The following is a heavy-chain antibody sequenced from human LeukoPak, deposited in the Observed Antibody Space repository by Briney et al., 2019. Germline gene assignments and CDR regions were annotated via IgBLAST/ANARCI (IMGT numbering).Heavy chain of an antibody. J-gene: IGHJ6*02. CDR3: ARDGPGAGLDYGDYLPHYYGLDV. D-gene: IGHD4-17*01. V-gene: IGHV3-30-3*01. CDR2: ISYDETYK. Sequence: GGSLRLSCAASGFTFSTYAMHWVRQAPGKGLEWVSVISYDETYKYYADSVKGRFTISRDNSRNTLFLQMDSLRAEDTAVYYCARDGPGAGLDYGDYLPHYYGLDVWGQGTTVTVSS. CDR1: GFTFSTYA.